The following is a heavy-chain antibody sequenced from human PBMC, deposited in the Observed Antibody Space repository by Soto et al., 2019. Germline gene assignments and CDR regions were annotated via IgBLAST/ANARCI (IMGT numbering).Heavy chain of an antibody. CDR2: ISSSSSTI. D-gene: IGHD2-21*01. J-gene: IGHJ4*02. Sequence: GSLRLSCAASGFTFSSYSMNWVRQAPGKGLEWVSYISSSSSTIYYADSVKGRFTISRDNSKSTLYLQMNSLRVEDTAVYYCAKEVVPDYWGQGTLVTVSS. CDR3: AKEVVPDY. CDR1: GFTFSSYS. V-gene: IGHV3-48*01.